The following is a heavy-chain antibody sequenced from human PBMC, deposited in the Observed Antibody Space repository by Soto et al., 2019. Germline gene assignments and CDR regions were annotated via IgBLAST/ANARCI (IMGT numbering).Heavy chain of an antibody. J-gene: IGHJ3*02. CDR2: IFYSGST. CDR1: GGSISSYY. V-gene: IGHV4-59*01. CDR3: AGRYGSAFDI. Sequence: QVQLQESGPGLVKPSETLSLTCTVSGGSISSYYWSWIRQPPGKGLEWIGYIFYSGSTNSNPSLTRRVTISVDTSEHQFSVTLSSVAAADTAVYYCAGRYGSAFDIWGHGTMVTVSS. D-gene: IGHD4-17*01.